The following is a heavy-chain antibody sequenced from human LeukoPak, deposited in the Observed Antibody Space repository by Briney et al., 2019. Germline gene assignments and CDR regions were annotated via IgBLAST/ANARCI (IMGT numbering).Heavy chain of an antibody. CDR2: ISGSGGST. Sequence: GGSLRLSCAASGFTFSSYAMSWVRQAPGKGLEWVPAISGSGGSTYYADSVKGRFAISRDNSKNTLYLQMNSLRAEDTAVYYCAKESGASYYFDYWGQGTLVTVSS. V-gene: IGHV3-23*01. CDR3: AKESGASYYFDY. J-gene: IGHJ4*02. D-gene: IGHD3-10*01. CDR1: GFTFSSYA.